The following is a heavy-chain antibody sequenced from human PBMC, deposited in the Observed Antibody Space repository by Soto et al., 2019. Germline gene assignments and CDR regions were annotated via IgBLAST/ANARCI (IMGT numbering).Heavy chain of an antibody. CDR3: AKVTSARVFYFGLDV. CDR1: GFTFTSYA. Sequence: PGGSLRLSCAASGFTFTSYAMSWVRQAPGKGREWVASISGSAGRTYYADSVKGRFTISRDNSKNTLYLQMNSLRADDTAVYYCAKVTSARVFYFGLDVWGQGTTVTVSS. CDR2: ISGSAGRT. J-gene: IGHJ6*02. D-gene: IGHD2-2*01. V-gene: IGHV3-23*01.